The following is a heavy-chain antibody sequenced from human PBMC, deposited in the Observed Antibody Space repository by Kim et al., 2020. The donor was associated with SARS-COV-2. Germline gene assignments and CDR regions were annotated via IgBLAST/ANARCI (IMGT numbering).Heavy chain of an antibody. D-gene: IGHD5-18*01. V-gene: IGHV4-59*13. CDR1: DDSINIYY. CDR2: MHYSGSA. Sequence: SETLSLTCTVSDDSINIYYWSWIRQPPGKGLEWIGYMHYSGSANYNPSLKSRVTISVDTSKNQFSLKLTSVTVADTAVYFCARVLSSSYRKEAFDLWGQGTLVTVSS. CDR3: ARVLSSSYRKEAFDL. J-gene: IGHJ4*02.